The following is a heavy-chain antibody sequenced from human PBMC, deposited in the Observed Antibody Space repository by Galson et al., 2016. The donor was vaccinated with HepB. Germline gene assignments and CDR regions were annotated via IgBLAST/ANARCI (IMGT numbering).Heavy chain of an antibody. J-gene: IGHJ4*02. Sequence: CAISGDSVSTNTVTWNWFRQSPSRGLEWLGRTYYRSKWYNDYAVSVKSRIAINPDTSKNQFSLQLTSVTPEDTAVYYCARDVGSHYGDSPTLDFWGQGTLVTVSS. CDR1: GDSVSTNTVT. CDR2: TYYRSKWYN. D-gene: IGHD4-17*01. CDR3: ARDVGSHYGDSPTLDF. V-gene: IGHV6-1*01.